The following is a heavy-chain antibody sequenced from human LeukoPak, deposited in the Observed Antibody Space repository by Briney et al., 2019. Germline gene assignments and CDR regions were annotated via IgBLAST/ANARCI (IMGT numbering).Heavy chain of an antibody. J-gene: IGHJ6*02. V-gene: IGHV1-18*01. D-gene: IGHD2-15*01. Sequence: GASVKVSCKASGYTFTSYGISWVRQAPGQGLEWMGWISAYNGNTNYAQKLQGRVTMTTDTSTSTACMELRSLRSDDTAVYYCARDPPRIVVVVAATNYYGMDVWGQGTTVTVSS. CDR2: ISAYNGNT. CDR3: ARDPPRIVVVVAATNYYGMDV. CDR1: GYTFTSYG.